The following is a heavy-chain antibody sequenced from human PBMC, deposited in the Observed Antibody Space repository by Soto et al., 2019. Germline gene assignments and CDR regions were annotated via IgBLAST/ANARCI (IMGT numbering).Heavy chain of an antibody. Sequence: GGSLRLSCAASGFTFSVYWIHWVRQAPGKGLVWVSRTNGDGSSTNYADSVKGRFTISRDNAKHTLYLQMNSLRAEDTAVYYCARGFSSSWYVVYWVQGTLVTVSS. J-gene: IGHJ4*02. CDR2: TNGDGSST. D-gene: IGHD6-13*01. CDR1: GFTFSVYW. CDR3: ARGFSSSWYVVY. V-gene: IGHV3-74*01.